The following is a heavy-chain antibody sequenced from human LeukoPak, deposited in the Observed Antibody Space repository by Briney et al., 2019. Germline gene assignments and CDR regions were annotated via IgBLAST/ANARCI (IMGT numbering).Heavy chain of an antibody. V-gene: IGHV3-7*03. CDR3: ARDQYDTWSRRGNFDS. CDR2: IELDGSEK. CDR1: GFTFGKYW. Sequence: GGSLRLTCVASGFTFGKYWMSWVRQAPGKGLEWVANIELDGSEKNYVDSVKGRFTISRDNTKNSLYLQMNSLRAEDTAVFYCARDQYDTWSRRGNFDSWGQGTLVIVSS. D-gene: IGHD3/OR15-3a*01. J-gene: IGHJ4*02.